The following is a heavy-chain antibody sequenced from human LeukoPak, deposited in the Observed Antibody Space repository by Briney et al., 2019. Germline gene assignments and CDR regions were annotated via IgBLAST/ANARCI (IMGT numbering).Heavy chain of an antibody. Sequence: PGGSLRLSCAASGLILSNFGMRWFRQAPGKGLEWVAFILYDGNNRDYADSVKGRFTISRDNSKNTLYLQMNSLRADDTAVYYCANQKYSGSYGADYWGQGTLVTVSS. CDR1: GLILSNFG. D-gene: IGHD1-26*01. V-gene: IGHV3-30*02. CDR3: ANQKYSGSYGADY. CDR2: ILYDGNNR. J-gene: IGHJ4*02.